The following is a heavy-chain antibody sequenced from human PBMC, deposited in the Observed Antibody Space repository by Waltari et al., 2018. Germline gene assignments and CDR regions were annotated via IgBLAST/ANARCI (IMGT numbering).Heavy chain of an antibody. D-gene: IGHD3-16*02. CDR3: LSHDYIWGSYLVY. Sequence: QVQLVQSGSELKKPGASVKVSCKASGYPFPSYDMTWVRQSPGQGLEWMGWINTNTGNPTYAQGFTGRFVFSLDTSVSTAYLQISSLKAEDTAVYYCLSHDYIWGSYLVYWGQGTLVTVSS. CDR1: GYPFPSYD. V-gene: IGHV7-4-1*02. CDR2: INTNTGNP. J-gene: IGHJ4*02.